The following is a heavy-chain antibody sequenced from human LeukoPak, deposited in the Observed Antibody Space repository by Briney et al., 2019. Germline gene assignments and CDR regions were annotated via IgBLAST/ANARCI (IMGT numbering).Heavy chain of an antibody. J-gene: IGHJ6*02. CDR3: ARAGEEYSYGYAWDV. CDR1: GFTLSTAS. CDR2: IDKGGNTI. V-gene: IGHV3-48*01. Sequence: PGGSLRLSCVVSGFTLSTASMNWVRQAPGKGLEWISHIDKGGNTIYYAASVKGRFTISRENAKNSLYLQMNSLRAGDTAVYYCARAGEEYSYGYAWDVWGQGTTVTVSS. D-gene: IGHD5-18*01.